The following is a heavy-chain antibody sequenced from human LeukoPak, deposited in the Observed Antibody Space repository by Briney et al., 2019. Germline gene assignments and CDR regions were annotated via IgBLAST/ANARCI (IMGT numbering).Heavy chain of an antibody. V-gene: IGHV3-11*04. CDR3: VTLSYYALDY. D-gene: IGHD3-10*01. J-gene: IGHJ4*02. Sequence: GGSLRLSCAVSGFTFSDYYMTWIRQAPGKGLEWVSHISSSGGTKYYADSVKGRFTISRDNAKNSLYLQMNSLRAEDTAVYYCVTLSYYALDYWGQGTLVTVSS. CDR2: ISSSGGTK. CDR1: GFTFSDYY.